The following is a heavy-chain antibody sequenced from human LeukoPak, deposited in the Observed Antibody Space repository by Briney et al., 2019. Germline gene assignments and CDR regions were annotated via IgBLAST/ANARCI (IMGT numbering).Heavy chain of an antibody. CDR2: IRSKAKSYAT. J-gene: IGHJ4*02. CDR3: YVTTFDY. Sequence: SGGSLRLSCAASGFTFSGSAMHWVRQASGKGLEWVGRIRSKAKSYATAYASSVKGRFTISRDDSKNTAYLQMNSLKTEDTAVYYCYVTTFDYWGQGTLVTVSS. V-gene: IGHV3-73*01. CDR1: GFTFSGSA. D-gene: IGHD4-17*01.